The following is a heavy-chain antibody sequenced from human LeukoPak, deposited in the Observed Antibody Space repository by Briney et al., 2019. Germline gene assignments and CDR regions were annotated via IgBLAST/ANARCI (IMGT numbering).Heavy chain of an antibody. CDR2: IYHSGST. CDR1: GGSISSGGYS. D-gene: IGHD3-9*01. CDR3: AREVRDFDILTGYYKRYFDY. Sequence: SETLSLTCAVSGGSISSGGYSWSWIRQPPGRGLEWIGYIYHSGSTYHNPSLKNPVTISLDRSKNQLSLKLSSVTAADTAVYYCAREVRDFDILTGYYKRYFDYWGQGTLVTVSS. V-gene: IGHV4-30-2*01. J-gene: IGHJ4*02.